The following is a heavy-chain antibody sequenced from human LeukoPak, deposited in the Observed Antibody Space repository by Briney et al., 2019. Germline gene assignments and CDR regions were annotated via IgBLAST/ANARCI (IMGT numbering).Heavy chain of an antibody. Sequence: QAGGSLRLSCAASRFTFSNYAMSWVRQAPGKGLEWVSAISGSGTSTYYADSVKGRFTISRDNSKNTLYLQMNSLRAEDTAVYYCAKDQHYSGYYFDCWGQGTLVTVSS. CDR1: RFTFSNYA. CDR3: AKDQHYSGYYFDC. CDR2: ISGSGTST. V-gene: IGHV3-23*01. J-gene: IGHJ4*02. D-gene: IGHD3-22*01.